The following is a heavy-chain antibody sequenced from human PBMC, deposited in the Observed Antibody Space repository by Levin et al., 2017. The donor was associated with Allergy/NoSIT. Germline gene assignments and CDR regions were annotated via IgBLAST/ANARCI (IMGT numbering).Heavy chain of an antibody. D-gene: IGHD3-10*01. CDR2: IDGSGVTT. V-gene: IGHV3-23*01. CDR3: AKDAKQWFGNLVNYFDY. J-gene: IGHJ4*02. Sequence: GGSLRLSCTASGFTFETYAMSWVRQAPGKGLEWVSRLEWVSAIDGSGVTTFYADSVRGRFSISRDNSKNTLYLQMSGLRAEDTAVYYCAKDAKQWFGNLVNYFDYWGQGSLVTVSS. CDR1: GFTFETYA.